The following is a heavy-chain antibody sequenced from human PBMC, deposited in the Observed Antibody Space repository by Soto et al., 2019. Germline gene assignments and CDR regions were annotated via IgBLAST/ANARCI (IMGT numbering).Heavy chain of an antibody. CDR2: INHSGST. CDR1: GGSFSGYY. V-gene: IGHV4-34*01. D-gene: IGHD2-2*01. J-gene: IGHJ4*02. Sequence: QVQLQQWGAGLLKPSETLSLTCAVYGGSFSGYYWSWIRQPPGKGLEWIGEINHSGSTNYNPSLKSRVNISVDTSKNQFSLKLSSVTAADTAVYYCARGGIVVVPAAGFDYWGQGTLVTVSS. CDR3: ARGGIVVVPAAGFDY.